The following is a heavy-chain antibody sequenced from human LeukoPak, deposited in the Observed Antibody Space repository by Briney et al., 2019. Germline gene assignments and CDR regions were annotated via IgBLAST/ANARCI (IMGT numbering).Heavy chain of an antibody. V-gene: IGHV3-48*01. D-gene: IGHD3-3*01. CDR1: GFNFNTFS. CDR2: ISSNGSTT. J-gene: IGHJ4*02. CDR3: ARDGFCDF. Sequence: PGGSLRLSCAASGFNFNTFSMNWVRQAPGKGLEWVAYISSNGSTTYYADSMKGRFTISRDNAKNSLHLQMNGLRGEDTAVYYCARDGFCDFWGQGTRVTVSS.